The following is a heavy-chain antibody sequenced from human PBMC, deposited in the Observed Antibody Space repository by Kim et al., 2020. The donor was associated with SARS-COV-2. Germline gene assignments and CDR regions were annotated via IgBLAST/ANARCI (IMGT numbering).Heavy chain of an antibody. D-gene: IGHD1-26*01. V-gene: IGHV3-33*01. CDR1: GFTFRNHG. J-gene: IGHJ6*02. CDR3: ARDGQSLAPYALDV. CDR2: IWYDGSET. Sequence: GGSLRLSCAASGFTFRNHGMHWVRQAPRKGLERVAFIWYDGSETEYADSVKGRFSISRDNAKNTVFLQMNSLGTEDTALYYCARDGQSLAPYALDVWGQGTTVTVSS.